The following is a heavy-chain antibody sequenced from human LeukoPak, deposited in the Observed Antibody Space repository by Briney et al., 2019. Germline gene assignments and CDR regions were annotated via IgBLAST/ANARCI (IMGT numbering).Heavy chain of an antibody. D-gene: IGHD3-16*01. CDR3: GRESDPFMGELDY. CDR2: INAGNGNT. CDR1: GYTFTSYA. J-gene: IGHJ4*02. Sequence: GASVKVSCKASGYTFTSYAMHWVRQAPGQRLEWMGWINAGNGNTKYSQEFQGRVTITRDTSASTAYMELSSLRSEDMAVYYCGRESDPFMGELDYWGQGTLVTVSS. V-gene: IGHV1-3*03.